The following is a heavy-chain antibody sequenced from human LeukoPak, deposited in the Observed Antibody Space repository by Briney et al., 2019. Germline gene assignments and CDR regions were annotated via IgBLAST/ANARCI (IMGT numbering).Heavy chain of an antibody. J-gene: IGHJ4*02. Sequence: PGGSLRLSCAASGFTFSSYAMHWVRQAPGKGLEWVAVISYDGSNKYYADSVKGRFTISRDNSKNTLYLQMNSLRAEDTAVYYCASPGVTTRGTYDYWGQGTLVTVSS. CDR3: ASPGVTTRGTYDY. D-gene: IGHD4-17*01. CDR1: GFTFSSYA. CDR2: ISYDGSNK. V-gene: IGHV3-30-3*01.